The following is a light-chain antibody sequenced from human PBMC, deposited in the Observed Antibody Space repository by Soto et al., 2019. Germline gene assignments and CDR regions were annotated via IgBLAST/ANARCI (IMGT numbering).Light chain of an antibody. CDR3: QQYNSYSKWT. J-gene: IGKJ1*01. CDR1: QSIGGF. Sequence: DIQMTQSPSSLSVSVGDRVTITCRASQSIGGFLNWYQQKLGKAPKLLIYAASSLQSGVPSRFSGSGSGTDFTLTISSLQPEDFATYYCQQYNSYSKWTFGQGTKVDIK. CDR2: AAS. V-gene: IGKV1-39*01.